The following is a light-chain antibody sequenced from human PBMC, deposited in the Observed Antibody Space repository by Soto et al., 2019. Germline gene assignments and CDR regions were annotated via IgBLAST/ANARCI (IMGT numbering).Light chain of an antibody. Sequence: EIVLTQFPGTLSLSPGERATLSCRASQSVGSNYLAWYQQRPGQPPNLLIFGASHRAPDIPDRFSGSGSGTDFTLTISRLEPEDFGVYYCQQHDQWPLTFGQGTRLEIK. V-gene: IGKV3-20*01. CDR2: GAS. CDR1: QSVGSNY. CDR3: QQHDQWPLT. J-gene: IGKJ5*01.